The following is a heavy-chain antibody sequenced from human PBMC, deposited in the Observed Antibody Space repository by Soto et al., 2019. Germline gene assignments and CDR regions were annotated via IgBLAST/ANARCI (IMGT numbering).Heavy chain of an antibody. D-gene: IGHD3-3*01. CDR3: ARDRRKQTSFGVVDV. CDR2: INAGNGNT. V-gene: IGHV1-3*01. CDR1: GYTFTSYA. J-gene: IGHJ6*04. Sequence: ASVKVSCKASGYTFTSYAMHWLRQAPGQRLEWMGWINAGNGNTKYSQKFQGRVTITRDTSASTAYMELSSLRSEDTAVYYCARDRRKQTSFGVVDVWGKGTTVTVSS.